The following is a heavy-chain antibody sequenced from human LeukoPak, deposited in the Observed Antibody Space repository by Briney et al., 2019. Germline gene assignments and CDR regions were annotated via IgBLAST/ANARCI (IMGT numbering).Heavy chain of an antibody. Sequence: ESLKISCKGSGYSFTSYWIGWVRQMPGKGLEWMGIIYPGDSDTRYSPSFQGQVTISADKSISTAYLQWSSLNASDTAMYYCARHLYCCSTSCHWAFDYWGQGTLVTVSS. D-gene: IGHD2-2*01. CDR3: ARHLYCCSTSCHWAFDY. V-gene: IGHV5-51*01. CDR1: GYSFTSYW. CDR2: IYPGDSDT. J-gene: IGHJ4*02.